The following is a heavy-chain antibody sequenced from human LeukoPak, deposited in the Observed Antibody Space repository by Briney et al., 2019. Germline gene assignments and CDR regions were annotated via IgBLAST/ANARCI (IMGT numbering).Heavy chain of an antibody. V-gene: IGHV3-49*03. J-gene: IGHJ4*02. CDR2: TRSKAYGGTT. CDR3: TRVGVFGVVIESNSFDY. D-gene: IGHD3-3*01. CDR1: GFTFGDYA. Sequence: GGSLRLSCTASGFTFGDYAMSWFRQAPGKGLEWVGFTRSKAYGGTTEYAASVKGRFTISRDDSKSIAYLQMNSLKTEDTAVYYCTRVGVFGVVIESNSFDYWGQGTLVTASS.